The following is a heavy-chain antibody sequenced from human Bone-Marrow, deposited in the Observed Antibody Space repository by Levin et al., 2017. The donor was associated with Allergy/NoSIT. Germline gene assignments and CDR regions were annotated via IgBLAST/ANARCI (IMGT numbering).Heavy chain of an antibody. D-gene: IGHD6-13*01. CDR3: ARLSVGYSGSSWYTYYYYGMDV. Sequence: SETLSLTCAVYGGSFSGYYWSWIRQPPGKGLEWIGEINHSGSTNYNPSLKSRVTISVDTSKNQFSLKLSSVTAADTAVYYCARLSVGYSGSSWYTYYYYGMDVWGQGTTVTVSS. J-gene: IGHJ6*02. V-gene: IGHV4-34*01. CDR1: GGSFSGYY. CDR2: INHSGST.